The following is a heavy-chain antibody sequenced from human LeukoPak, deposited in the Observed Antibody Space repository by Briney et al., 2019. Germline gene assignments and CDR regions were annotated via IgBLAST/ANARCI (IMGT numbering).Heavy chain of an antibody. Sequence: TSETLSLTCTVSGGSISSYYWSWIRQPPLMGLERIEYIYYSGSNNYNPSLKSRVTISVDTSKNQFSLKLSSVTAADTAVYYCARHDYDSSGYDYWGQGTLVTVSS. V-gene: IGHV4-59*08. CDR2: IYYSGSN. CDR3: ARHDYDSSGYDY. D-gene: IGHD3-22*01. CDR1: GGSISSYY. J-gene: IGHJ4*02.